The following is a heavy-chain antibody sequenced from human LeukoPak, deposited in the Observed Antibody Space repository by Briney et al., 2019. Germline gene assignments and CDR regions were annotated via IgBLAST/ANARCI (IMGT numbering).Heavy chain of an antibody. CDR2: INTDGSGT. CDR3: ARGPQYSYDSRSYYNGFEVV. D-gene: IGHD3-10*01. Sequence: GGSLRLSCSASGFSFNNCWMHWVRQAPGKGLLWVSRINTDGSGTNYADSVRGRFTISRDNAKNTLYLQMSSLRAEDTAVYYCARGPQYSYDSRSYYNGFEVVWGQGTLVTVSS. CDR1: GFSFNNCW. V-gene: IGHV3-74*01. J-gene: IGHJ4*02.